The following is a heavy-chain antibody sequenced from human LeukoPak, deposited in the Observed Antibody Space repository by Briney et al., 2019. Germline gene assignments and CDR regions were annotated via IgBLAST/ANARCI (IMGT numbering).Heavy chain of an antibody. CDR1: GGSFSGYY. D-gene: IGHD1-26*01. Sequence: SETLSLTCAVYGGSFSGYYWSWIRQPPGKGLEWIGEINHSGSTNYNPSLKSRVTISVDTSKNQFSLKLSSVTAADTAVYYCAREVGGSQHWSRWFDPWGQGTLVTVSS. J-gene: IGHJ5*02. V-gene: IGHV4-34*01. CDR3: AREVGGSQHWSRWFDP. CDR2: INHSGST.